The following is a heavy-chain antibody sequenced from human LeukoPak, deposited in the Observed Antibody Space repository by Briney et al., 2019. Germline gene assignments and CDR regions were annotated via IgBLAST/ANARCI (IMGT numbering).Heavy chain of an antibody. Sequence: GASVKVSCKASGGTFSSYAISWVRLAPGQGLEWMGGIIPIFGTANYAQKFQGRVTITADESTSTAYMELSSLRSEDTAVYYCARGNWNYDIYYYYYGMDVWGQGTTVTVSS. CDR2: IIPIFGTA. D-gene: IGHD1-7*01. J-gene: IGHJ6*02. CDR1: GGTFSSYA. CDR3: ARGNWNYDIYYYYYGMDV. V-gene: IGHV1-69*13.